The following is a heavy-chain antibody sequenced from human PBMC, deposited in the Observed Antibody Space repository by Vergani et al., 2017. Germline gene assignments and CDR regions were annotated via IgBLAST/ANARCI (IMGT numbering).Heavy chain of an antibody. J-gene: IGHJ5*02. CDR1: GFTFSSYG. Sequence: QVQLVESGGGVVQPGGSLRLSCAASGFTFSSYGMHWVRQAPGKGLEWVAFIRYDGSNKYYADSVKGRFTISRDNSKNTLYLQMNSLRAEDTAVYYCAKDQGIQLWFAKFDPWGQGTLVTVSS. CDR3: AKDQGIQLWFAKFDP. CDR2: IRYDGSNK. V-gene: IGHV3-30*02. D-gene: IGHD5-18*01.